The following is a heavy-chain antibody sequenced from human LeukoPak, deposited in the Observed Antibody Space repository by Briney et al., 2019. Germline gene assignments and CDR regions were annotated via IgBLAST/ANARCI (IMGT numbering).Heavy chain of an antibody. J-gene: IGHJ5*02. CDR1: GGTFSSYA. CDR2: IIPIFGTA. CDR3: ARVWWPGITGTTGWFDP. Sequence: SVTVSCTASGGTFSSYAISWVRQAPGQGLEWMGGIIPIFGTANYAQKFQGRVTITADESTSTAYMELSSLRSEDTAVYYCARVWWPGITGTTGWFDPWGQGTLVTVSS. D-gene: IGHD1-20*01. V-gene: IGHV1-69*01.